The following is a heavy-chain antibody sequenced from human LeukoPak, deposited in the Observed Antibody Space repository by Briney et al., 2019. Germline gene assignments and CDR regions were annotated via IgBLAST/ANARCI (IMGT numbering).Heavy chain of an antibody. CDR2: TYHRSRWYN. CDR3: ARGGSYSFDY. Sequence: SRTLSLTCAISGDSVSSNSAAWNWIRQSPSRGLEWLGRTYHRSRWYNEYALSVISRISVNADTPRNQFSLHLNSVTPEDRAVYYCARGGSYSFDYWGHGTLVTVSS. CDR1: GDSVSSNSAA. J-gene: IGHJ4*01. V-gene: IGHV6-1*01. D-gene: IGHD1-26*01.